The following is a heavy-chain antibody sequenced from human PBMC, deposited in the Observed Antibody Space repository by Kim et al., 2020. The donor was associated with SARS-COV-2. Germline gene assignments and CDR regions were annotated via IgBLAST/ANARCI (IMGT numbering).Heavy chain of an antibody. CDR3: ASAVQGVPRGRFYYGMDV. D-gene: IGHD3-10*01. CDR1: GGSFSGYY. Sequence: SETLSLTCAVYGGSFSGYYWSWIRQPPGKGLEWIGEINHSGSTNYNPSLKSRVTISVDTSKNQFSLKLSSVTAADTAVYYCASAVQGVPRGRFYYGMDVWGQGTPVTVSP. V-gene: IGHV4-34*01. J-gene: IGHJ6*01. CDR2: INHSGST.